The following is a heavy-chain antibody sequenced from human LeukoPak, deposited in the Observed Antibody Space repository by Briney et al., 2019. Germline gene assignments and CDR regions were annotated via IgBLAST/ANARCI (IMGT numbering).Heavy chain of an antibody. CDR2: TYYRSEWNS. J-gene: IGHJ6*02. CDR1: GDSVSGNGAA. CDR3: ARDPYYGSGRAGYYGMDV. Sequence: SQTLSLTCAISGDSVSGNGAAWNWIRQSPSRGLEWLGRTYYRSEWNSDFAVSVKGRITINPDTSKNQFSLQLNSVTPEDTAVYYCARDPYYGSGRAGYYGMDVWGQGTTVTVSS. V-gene: IGHV6-1*01. D-gene: IGHD3-10*01.